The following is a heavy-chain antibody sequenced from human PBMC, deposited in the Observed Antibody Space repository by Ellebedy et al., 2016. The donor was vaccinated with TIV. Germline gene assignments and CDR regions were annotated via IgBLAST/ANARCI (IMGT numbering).Heavy chain of an antibody. Sequence: GGSLRLSXAASGFTFSSYAMSWVRQAPGKGLEWVSTISGSGGTTYYADSVKGRFTISRDNSKNTLYLQMNSLRAEDTAVYYCAKDGLALMVTMETPGGFDYWGQGTLITVSS. CDR2: ISGSGGTT. D-gene: IGHD3-10*01. V-gene: IGHV3-23*01. CDR1: GFTFSSYA. CDR3: AKDGLALMVTMETPGGFDY. J-gene: IGHJ4*02.